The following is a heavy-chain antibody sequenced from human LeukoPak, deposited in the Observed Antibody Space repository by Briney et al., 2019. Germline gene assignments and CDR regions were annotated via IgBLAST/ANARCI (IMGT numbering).Heavy chain of an antibody. D-gene: IGHD5-18*01. J-gene: IGHJ4*02. V-gene: IGHV4-59*12. Sequence: ASETLSLTCTVSGGSLSSYYWSWIRQPPGKGLEWIGYIYYSGNTNYNPSLKSRVTISVDRSKNQFSLKLSSVTAADTAVYYCASLSLRDSYGLFYWGQGTLVTVSS. CDR1: GGSLSSYY. CDR2: IYYSGNT. CDR3: ASLSLRDSYGLFY.